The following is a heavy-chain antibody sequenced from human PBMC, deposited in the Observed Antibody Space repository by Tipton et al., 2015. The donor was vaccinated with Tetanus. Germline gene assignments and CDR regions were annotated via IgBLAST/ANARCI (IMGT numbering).Heavy chain of an antibody. Sequence: TLSLTCTVSGGSISSYYWSWIRQPPGKGLEWIGYIYYSGSINYNPSLKSRVTISVDTSKNQFSLKLSSVTAADTAVYYCARGGIAAAGGGLDYWGQGTLVTVSS. CDR1: GGSISSYY. D-gene: IGHD6-13*01. V-gene: IGHV4-59*01. J-gene: IGHJ4*02. CDR3: ARGGIAAAGGGLDY. CDR2: IYYSGSI.